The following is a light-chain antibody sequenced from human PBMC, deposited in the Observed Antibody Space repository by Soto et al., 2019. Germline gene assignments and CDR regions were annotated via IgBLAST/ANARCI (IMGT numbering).Light chain of an antibody. Sequence: EIVLTQSPATLSASPGERVTLSCRASQSVDILLAWYQQKPVQAARNLIYDASNRLAGIAARLSGSGSGRDFTLTISSRVPEDFAGYYCRQRSNRSAWTFGQGTKVDIK. CDR3: RQRSNRSAWT. V-gene: IGKV3-11*02. J-gene: IGKJ1*01. CDR1: QSVDIL. CDR2: DAS.